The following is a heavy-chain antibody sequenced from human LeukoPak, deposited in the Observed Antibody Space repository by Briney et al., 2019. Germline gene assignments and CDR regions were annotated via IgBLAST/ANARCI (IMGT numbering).Heavy chain of an antibody. CDR1: GGTFSSYA. CDR3: ATRKPEVSGYDWRGYLDYYYYYMDV. J-gene: IGHJ6*03. Sequence: AXVKVSCKASGGTFSSYAISWVRQAPGQGVEWMGGIIPIFGTANYAQKFQGRVKINGEETTSKAYMEVSSLRAEETGVYYCATRKPEVSGYDWRGYLDYYYYYMDVWGKGTTVTVSS. D-gene: IGHD5-12*01. CDR2: IIPIFGTA. V-gene: IGHV1-69*01.